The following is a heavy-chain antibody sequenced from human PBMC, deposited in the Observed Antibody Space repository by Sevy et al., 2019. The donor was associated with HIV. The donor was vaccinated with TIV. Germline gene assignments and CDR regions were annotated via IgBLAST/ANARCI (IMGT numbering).Heavy chain of an antibody. J-gene: IGHJ6*02. CDR3: ARAGQVYSSSSGGYYYYGMDV. V-gene: IGHV1-18*04. CDR1: GYTFTSYG. Sequence: ASVKVSCKASGYTFTSYGISWVRQAPGQGLEWMGWISSYNGKTNIAQKLQDKFTMTTDTSTSTAYMELRSLRSDDTAVYYCARAGQVYSSSSGGYYYYGMDVWGQGTTVTVSS. D-gene: IGHD6-6*01. CDR2: ISSYNGKT.